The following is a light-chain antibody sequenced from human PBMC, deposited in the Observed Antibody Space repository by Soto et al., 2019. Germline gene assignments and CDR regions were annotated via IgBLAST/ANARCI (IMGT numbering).Light chain of an antibody. CDR1: QSISSS. CDR2: AAS. V-gene: IGKV1-39*01. Sequence: IQMTQSPSSLSASIGDRVTITCRASQSISSSLNWYQQKPGKAPKLLISAASSLQSGVSSGFSGRRSGTDLTPTITTLQPEDFATYFCQQTYSIPVTVGGGTNVEMK. CDR3: QQTYSIPVT. J-gene: IGKJ4*01.